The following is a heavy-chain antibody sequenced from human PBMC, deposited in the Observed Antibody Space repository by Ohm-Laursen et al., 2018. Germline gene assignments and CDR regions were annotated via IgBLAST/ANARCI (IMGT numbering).Heavy chain of an antibody. J-gene: IGHJ4*02. V-gene: IGHV3-11*06. D-gene: IGHD3-3*01. CDR2: ISSSSSYI. Sequence: GSLRLSCSASGFTFSDYYMSWIRQAPGKGLEWVSSISSSSSYIYYADSVKGRFTISRDNAKNSLYLQMNSLRAEDTAVYYCAKDLRILRVLEWSCPEIGHWGQGTLVTVSS. CDR3: AKDLRILRVLEWSCPEIGH. CDR1: GFTFSDYY.